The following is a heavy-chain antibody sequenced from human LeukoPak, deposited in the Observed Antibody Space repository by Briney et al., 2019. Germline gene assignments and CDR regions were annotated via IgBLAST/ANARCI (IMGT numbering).Heavy chain of an antibody. J-gene: IGHJ2*01. D-gene: IGHD4-11*01. CDR3: ARGYRVTTDWYFDL. V-gene: IGHV4-39*07. Sequence: SETLSLTCTVSGGSISSSSYYWGWIRQPPGKGLEWIGSIYYSGSTYYNPSLKSRVTISVDTSKNQFSLKLSSVTAADTAVYYCARGYRVTTDWYFDLWGRGTLVTVSS. CDR1: GGSISSSSYY. CDR2: IYYSGST.